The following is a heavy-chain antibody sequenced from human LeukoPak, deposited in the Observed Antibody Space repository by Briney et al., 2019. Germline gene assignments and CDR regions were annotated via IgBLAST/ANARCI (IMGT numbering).Heavy chain of an antibody. J-gene: IGHJ4*02. V-gene: IGHV4-31*03. D-gene: IGHD4-23*01. Sequence: SETLSLTCTVSGGSISSGGYYWSWIRQHPGKCLEWIGYIYYSGSTYYNPSLKSRVTISVDTSKNQFSLKLSSVTAADTAVYYCARKDYGGTPTFDYWGQGTLVTVPS. CDR1: GGSISSGGYY. CDR2: IYYSGST. CDR3: ARKDYGGTPTFDY.